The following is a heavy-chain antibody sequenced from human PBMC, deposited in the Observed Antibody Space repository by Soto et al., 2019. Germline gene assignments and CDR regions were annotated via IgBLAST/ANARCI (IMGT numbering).Heavy chain of an antibody. CDR2: IWSDGSNK. V-gene: IGHV3-33*01. CDR1: AFTFSNYG. D-gene: IGHD4-17*01. CDR3: ARGMTTVTPNRYYYGMDV. Sequence: QVQLVESGGGVVQPGRSLRLSCAASAFTFSNYGMHWVRQAPGKGLEWVAVIWSDGSNKYHADSVKGRITISRDNSKNTLKLEMNSLRAEDTAVYYCARGMTTVTPNRYYYGMDVWGQGTTVTVSS. J-gene: IGHJ6*02.